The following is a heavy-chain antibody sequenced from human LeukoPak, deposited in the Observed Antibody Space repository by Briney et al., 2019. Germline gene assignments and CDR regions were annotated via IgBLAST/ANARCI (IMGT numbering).Heavy chain of an antibody. CDR2: IYYSGST. CDR3: ARVGYDSSGYLTIDY. Sequence: SQTLSLTCTVSGGSISSGGYYWSWIRQHPGKGLEWIGYIYYSGSTYYNPSLKSRVTISVDTSKNQFSLKLSSVTAADTAVYYCARVGYDSSGYLTIDYWGQGTLVTVSS. J-gene: IGHJ4*02. D-gene: IGHD3-22*01. CDR1: GGSISSGGYY. V-gene: IGHV4-30-4*08.